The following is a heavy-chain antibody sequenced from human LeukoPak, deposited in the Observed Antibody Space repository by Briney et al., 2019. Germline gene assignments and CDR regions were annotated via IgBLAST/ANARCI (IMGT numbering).Heavy chain of an antibody. CDR2: IYYSGST. CDR1: GGSISSGDYY. CDR3: ARAGWELLDFDY. D-gene: IGHD1-26*01. J-gene: IGHJ4*02. V-gene: IGHV4-30-4*08. Sequence: SETLSLTCTVSGGSISSGDYYWSWIRQPPGKGLEWIGYIYYSGSTYYNPSLKSRVSISVDTSKNQFSLKLSSVTAADTAVYYCARAGWELLDFDYWGQGTLVTVSS.